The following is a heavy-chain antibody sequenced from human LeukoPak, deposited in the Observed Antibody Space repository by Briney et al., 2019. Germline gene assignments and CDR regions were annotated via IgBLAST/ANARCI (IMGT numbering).Heavy chain of an antibody. J-gene: IGHJ4*02. CDR1: GFTFSSYA. D-gene: IGHD6-19*01. CDR3: AKAVGSGWLFDY. V-gene: IGHV3-23*01. CDR2: VSGSGGST. Sequence: GGSLRLSCAASGFTFSSYAMSWVRQAPRKGLEWVSAVSGSGGSTYYADSVKGRFTISRDNSKNTLYLQMNSLRAEDTAVYYCAKAVGSGWLFDYWGQGTLVTVSS.